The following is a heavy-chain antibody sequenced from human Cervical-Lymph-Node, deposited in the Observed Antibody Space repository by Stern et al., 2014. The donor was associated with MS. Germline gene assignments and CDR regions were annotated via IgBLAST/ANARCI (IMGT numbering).Heavy chain of an antibody. CDR3: ARSQRGDISDYYPFDY. CDR1: GFTFSNYY. CDR2: IKHDGSEK. J-gene: IGHJ4*02. Sequence: EVQLVESGGGLVQPGGSLRLSCLASGFTFSNYYMSWVRQAPGQGLEWVGNIKHDGSEKTYVNCVKGRFTISRDNAKNSLYLQMDSLRAEDTAVYHCARSQRGDISDYYPFDYWGQGILVAVSS. D-gene: IGHD3-22*01. V-gene: IGHV3-7*01.